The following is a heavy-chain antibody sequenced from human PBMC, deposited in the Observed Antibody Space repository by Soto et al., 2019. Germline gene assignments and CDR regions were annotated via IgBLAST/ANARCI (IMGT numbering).Heavy chain of an antibody. CDR1: GFTFSSYG. V-gene: IGHV3-30*18. CDR3: AKEGINEDLDDGAGMAV. CDR2: ISNDGSNT. J-gene: IGHJ6*02. D-gene: IGHD1-1*01. Sequence: QVKLVESGGGVVQPGRSLRLSCTASGFTFSSYGLHWVRQAPGKGLEWVAVISNDGSNTQYGDSVTGRFTISRDNSKNPLYLKLNSVPTEETAVSNCAKEGINEDLDDGAGMAVLGQGTAVTATS.